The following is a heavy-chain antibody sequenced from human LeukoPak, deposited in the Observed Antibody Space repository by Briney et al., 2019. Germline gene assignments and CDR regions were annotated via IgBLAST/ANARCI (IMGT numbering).Heavy chain of an antibody. J-gene: IGHJ3*02. D-gene: IGHD2-15*01. CDR1: GGSMSSYY. CDR3: ARKVLKLRAFDI. V-gene: IGHV4-4*09. Sequence: SETLSLTCTVSGGSMSSYYWSWIRQPPGKGLEWIGYIYTTGSTNYNPSLKSRVTISEDTSKNQFSLKLISVTAADTAVYHCARKVLKLRAFDIWGQGTMGTVSS. CDR2: IYTTGST.